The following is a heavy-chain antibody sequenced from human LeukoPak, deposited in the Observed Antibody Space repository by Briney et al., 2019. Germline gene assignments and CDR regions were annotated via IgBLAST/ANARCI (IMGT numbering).Heavy chain of an antibody. Sequence: SETLSLTCTVSGGSISSGGYYWSWIRQPPGKGLEWIGYIYHSGSTYYNPSLKSRVTISVDRSKNQFSLKLSSVTAADTAVYYCARDQTFDPWGQGTLVTVSS. CDR2: IYHSGST. CDR1: GGSISSGGYY. J-gene: IGHJ5*02. V-gene: IGHV4-30-2*01. CDR3: ARDQTFDP.